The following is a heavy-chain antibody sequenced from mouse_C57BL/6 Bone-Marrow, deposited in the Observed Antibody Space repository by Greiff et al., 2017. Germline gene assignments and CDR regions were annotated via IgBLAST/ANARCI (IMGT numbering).Heavy chain of an antibody. V-gene: IGHV2-5*01. CDR3: AAPIYYDYDDYAMDY. J-gene: IGHJ4*01. D-gene: IGHD2-4*01. Sequence: VQLVESGPGLVQPSQSLSITCTVSGFSLTSYGVHWVRQSPGKGLEWLGVIWRGGSTDYNAAFMSRLSITKDNSKSQVFFKMNSLQADDTAIYYCAAPIYYDYDDYAMDYWGQGTSVTVSS. CDR2: IWRGGST. CDR1: GFSLTSYG.